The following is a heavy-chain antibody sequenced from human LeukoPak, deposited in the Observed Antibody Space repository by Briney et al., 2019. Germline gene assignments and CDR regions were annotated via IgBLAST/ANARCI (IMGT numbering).Heavy chain of an antibody. Sequence: GRSLRLSCAASGFTFDDYAMHWVRQAPGKGLEWVSGISWNSGSIGYADSVKGRFTISRDNAKNSLYLQMNSLRAEDTAVYYCASEVVVATTLDYWGQGTLVTVSS. CDR1: GFTFDDYA. J-gene: IGHJ4*02. CDR3: ASEVVVATTLDY. D-gene: IGHD2-15*01. V-gene: IGHV3-9*01. CDR2: ISWNSGSI.